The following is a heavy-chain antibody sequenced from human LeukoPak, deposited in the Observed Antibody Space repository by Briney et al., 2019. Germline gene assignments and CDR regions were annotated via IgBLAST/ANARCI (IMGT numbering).Heavy chain of an antibody. CDR1: GGTFISYA. J-gene: IGHJ6*02. V-gene: IGHV1-69*13. CDR3: ARDKGIQLWLGSYYYYGMDV. CDR2: IIPIFGTA. D-gene: IGHD5-18*01. Sequence: ASVKVSCKASGGTFISYAISWVRQAPGQGLEWMGGIIPIFGTANYAQKFQGRVTITADESTSTAYMELSSLRSEDTAVYYCARDKGIQLWLGSYYYYGMDVWGQGTTVTVSS.